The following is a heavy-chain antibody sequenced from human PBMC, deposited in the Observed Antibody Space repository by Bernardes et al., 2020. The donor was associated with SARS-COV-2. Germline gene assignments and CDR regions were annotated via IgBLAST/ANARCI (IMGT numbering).Heavy chain of an antibody. J-gene: IGHJ6*02. CDR2: IIGSGDST. Sequence: GGSLTPSCAASVITFNRYAMTWVRQAPGKGLEWVSVIIGSGDSTYYADYVKGRFTISRDNSKNTLYLQMNSLRAEDTAVYYCAREEGYVLGLSYQYYGMDVWGQGATVTVSS. D-gene: IGHD5-12*01. CDR1: VITFNRYA. CDR3: AREEGYVLGLSYQYYGMDV. V-gene: IGHV3-23*01.